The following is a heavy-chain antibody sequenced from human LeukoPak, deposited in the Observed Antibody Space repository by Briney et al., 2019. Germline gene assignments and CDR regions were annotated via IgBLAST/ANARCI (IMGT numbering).Heavy chain of an antibody. Sequence: GSLRLSCAASGFTFSSYSMNWVRQAPGKGLEWVSCIRSSSSTLYSEAAVKGRFTISTDNANNSLYLQMNSLRAEDTAVYYCARGPSPRWDCTNGVCYTPGYYYYYMDVWGKGTTVTVSS. CDR2: IRSSSSTL. D-gene: IGHD2-8*01. CDR3: ARGPSPRWDCTNGVCYTPGYYYYYMDV. CDR1: GFTFSSYS. V-gene: IGHV3-48*01. J-gene: IGHJ6*03.